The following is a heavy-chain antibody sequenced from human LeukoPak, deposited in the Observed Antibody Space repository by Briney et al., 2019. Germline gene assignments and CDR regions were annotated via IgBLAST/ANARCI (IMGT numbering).Heavy chain of an antibody. CDR2: IWYDRSKN. D-gene: IGHD1-7*01. V-gene: IGHV3-33*08. Sequence: GGSLRLSCAASGFTFSSYDMHWVRQAPGKGLEWVAVIWYDRSKNYYADSVKGRFTISRDNSKSTLYLQMNSLRAEDTAVYYCARDPTGSTIGDFWGQGTLVTVSS. J-gene: IGHJ4*01. CDR1: GFTFSSYD. CDR3: ARDPTGSTIGDF.